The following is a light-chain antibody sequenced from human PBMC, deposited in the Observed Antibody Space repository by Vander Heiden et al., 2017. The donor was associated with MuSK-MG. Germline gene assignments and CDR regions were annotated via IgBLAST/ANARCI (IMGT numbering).Light chain of an antibody. CDR1: SSDVGGYNY. CDR3: SSYTSSSTLVV. J-gene: IGLJ2*01. CDR2: DVS. V-gene: IGLV2-14*03. Sequence: QSTLTHPASASGSPGQPLTISCTGTSSDVGGYNYVSWYQQHPGKAPKLLIYDVSNRPSGVSTRFSGSKSGNTASLTISGLQADDEADYYCSSYTSSSTLVVFGGGTKLTVL.